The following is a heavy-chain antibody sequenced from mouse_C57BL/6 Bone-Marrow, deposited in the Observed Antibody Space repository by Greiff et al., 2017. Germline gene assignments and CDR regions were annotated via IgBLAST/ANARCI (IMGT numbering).Heavy chain of an antibody. CDR3: ASSTTVVATRYFDV. V-gene: IGHV2-5*01. CDR1: GFSLTSYG. CDR2: IWRGGST. J-gene: IGHJ1*03. D-gene: IGHD1-1*01. Sequence: VKLQESGPGLVQPSQSLSITCTVSGFSLTSYGVHWVRQSPGKGLEWLGVIWRGGSTDYNAAFMSRLSITKDNSTSQVFFKMNSLHADDTAIYYCASSTTVVATRYFDVWGTGTTVTVSS.